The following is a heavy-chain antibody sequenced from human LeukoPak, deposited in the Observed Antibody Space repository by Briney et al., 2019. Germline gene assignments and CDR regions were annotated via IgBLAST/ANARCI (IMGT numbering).Heavy chain of an antibody. CDR2: ISWNSGSI. CDR1: GFTFDDYA. V-gene: IGHV3-9*01. J-gene: IGHJ4*02. Sequence: GGSLRLSCAASGFTFDDYAMHWVRQAPGKGLEWVSGISWNSGSISYADSVKGRFTISRDNAKNSLYLQMNSLRAEDTAVYYCAREIVGATGFDYWGQGTLVTVSS. CDR3: AREIVGATGFDY. D-gene: IGHD1-26*01.